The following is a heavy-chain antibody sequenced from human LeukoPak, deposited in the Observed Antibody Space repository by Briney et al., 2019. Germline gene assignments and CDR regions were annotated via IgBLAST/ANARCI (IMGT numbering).Heavy chain of an antibody. CDR2: IIPILGIA. J-gene: IGHJ4*02. Sequence: ASVKVSCKASGYTFTSYDINWVRQAPGQGLEWMGRIIPILGIANYAQKFQGRVTITADKSTSTAYMELSSLRSEDTAVYYCARNYDSSGYYCDYWGQGTLVTVSS. CDR1: GYTFTSYD. D-gene: IGHD3-22*01. CDR3: ARNYDSSGYYCDY. V-gene: IGHV1-69*04.